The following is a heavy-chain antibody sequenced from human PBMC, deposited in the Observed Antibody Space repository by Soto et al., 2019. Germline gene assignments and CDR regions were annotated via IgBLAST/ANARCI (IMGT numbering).Heavy chain of an antibody. J-gene: IGHJ1*01. CDR2: TSDDGSNK. D-gene: IGHD2-15*01. CDR1: GFTFGNYA. V-gene: IGHV3-30*04. Sequence: GGSLRLSCAASGFTFGNYAMHWVRQAPGKGLEWVSITSDDGSNKYYADSVKGRFTISRDNSKNTLYLQMNSLRAEDTAVYYCARSWDCSGGSCYPKTEYFQHWGQGTLVTVSS. CDR3: ARSWDCSGGSCYPKTEYFQH.